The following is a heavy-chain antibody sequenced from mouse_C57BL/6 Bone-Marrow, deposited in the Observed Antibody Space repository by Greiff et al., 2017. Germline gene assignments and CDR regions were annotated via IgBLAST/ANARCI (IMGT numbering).Heavy chain of an antibody. V-gene: IGHV5-2*01. CDR1: EYDFPSYA. Sequence: DVQLVESGGDLAHPGESLQLSCKSNEYDFPSYAMSWVRQTPGKRLELVAAINSGGGCATYPDTMEKRFILARDNPKRTVDMQMSSLRSEDTAVYYGARQYDEDENWYGDVWGTGTTVTVSS. J-gene: IGHJ1*03. CDR3: ARQYDEDENWYGDV. CDR2: INSGGGCA. D-gene: IGHD2-3*01.